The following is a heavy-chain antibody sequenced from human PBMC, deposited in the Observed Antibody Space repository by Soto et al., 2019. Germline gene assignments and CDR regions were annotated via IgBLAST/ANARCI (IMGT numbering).Heavy chain of an antibody. Sequence: PGGSLRLSCTGSGFTFGDFGMSWFRQAPGKGLEWLSCIRSKGYGGTTESAASVRGRFITSRDDSKSIAYLQMNSLKTEDTAVYYCASLTSWSQEYYYGMDVWGQGTTVTVSS. CDR3: ASLTSWSQEYYYGMDV. D-gene: IGHD2-2*01. CDR2: IRSKGYGGTT. CDR1: GFTFGDFG. J-gene: IGHJ6*02. V-gene: IGHV3-49*03.